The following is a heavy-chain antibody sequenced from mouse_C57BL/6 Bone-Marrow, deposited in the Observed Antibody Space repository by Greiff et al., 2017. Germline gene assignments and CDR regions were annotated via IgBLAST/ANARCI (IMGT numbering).Heavy chain of an antibody. Sequence: EVQLVESGGGLVQPGRSLRLSCATSGFTFSDFYMEWVRQAPGKGLEWIAASRNKANDYKTEYSVSGNVRFIVSRDTTQSILYLPMNALRAEDTAIYYCARDAGSSYGGVLYWYFDVWGTGTTVTVSS. CDR3: ARDAGSSYGGVLYWYFDV. CDR1: GFTFSDFY. CDR2: SRNKANDYKT. D-gene: IGHD1-1*01. J-gene: IGHJ1*03. V-gene: IGHV7-1*01.